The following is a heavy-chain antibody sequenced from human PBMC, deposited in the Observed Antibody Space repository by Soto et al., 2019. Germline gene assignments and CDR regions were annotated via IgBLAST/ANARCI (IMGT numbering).Heavy chain of an antibody. D-gene: IGHD3-3*01. CDR2: MYYSGST. CDR3: ARTRDFWRGNDAFDI. Sequence: QVQLQESGQGLVKPSETLSLTCTVSGGSVSSGRYYWSWIRLPPGKGLDWIGYMYYSGSTNYNPSLKSRVTISLDTSKNQFSLKLSSVTAADTAVYFCARTRDFWRGNDAFDIWGQGTMVTVSS. V-gene: IGHV4-61*01. J-gene: IGHJ3*02. CDR1: GGSVSSGRYY.